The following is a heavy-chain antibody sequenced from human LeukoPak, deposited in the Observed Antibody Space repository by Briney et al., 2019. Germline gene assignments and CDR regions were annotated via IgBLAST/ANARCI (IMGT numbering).Heavy chain of an antibody. V-gene: IGHV4-59*12. CDR1: GGSISSYY. D-gene: IGHD6-13*01. CDR3: ARDVGAGMAAAFDL. J-gene: IGHJ4*02. Sequence: PSETLSLTCTVSGGSISSYYWSWIRQPPGKGLEWIGYIYYSGSTNYNPSLKSRVTISVDTSKNQFSLKLSSVTAADTAVYYCARDVGAGMAAAFDLWGQGTLVTVSS. CDR2: IYYSGST.